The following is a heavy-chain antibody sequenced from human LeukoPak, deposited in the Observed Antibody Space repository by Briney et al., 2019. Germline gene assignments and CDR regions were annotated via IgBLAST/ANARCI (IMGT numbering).Heavy chain of an antibody. V-gene: IGHV3-48*03. Sequence: PGGSLRLSCAASGFTFSSYEMNWVRQAPGKGLEWVSYISSSGSTIYYADSVKGRFTISRDNAKNSLYLQMNSLRAEDTAVYYCARDRDVDTATDYWGQGTLVTVSS. D-gene: IGHD5-18*01. J-gene: IGHJ4*02. CDR1: GFTFSSYE. CDR3: ARDRDVDTATDY. CDR2: ISSSGSTI.